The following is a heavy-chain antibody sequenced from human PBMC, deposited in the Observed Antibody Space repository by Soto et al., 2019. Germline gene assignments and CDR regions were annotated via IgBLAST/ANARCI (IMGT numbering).Heavy chain of an antibody. CDR3: AREGIAARHYYYGMDV. CDR1: GGSISSGDYY. J-gene: IGHJ6*02. V-gene: IGHV4-30-4*01. CDR2: IYYSGST. D-gene: IGHD6-6*01. Sequence: SETLSLTCTVSGGSISSGDYYWSWIRQPPGKGLEWIGYIYYSGSTYYNPSLKSRVTISVDTSKNQFSLKLSSVTAADTAVYYCAREGIAARHYYYGMDVWRQGTTVIVS.